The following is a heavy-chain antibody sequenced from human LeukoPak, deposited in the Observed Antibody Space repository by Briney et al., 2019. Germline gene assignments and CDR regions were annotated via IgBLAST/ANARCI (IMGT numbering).Heavy chain of an antibody. J-gene: IGHJ4*02. CDR2: ISGSGGGT. CDR1: GFTFSNYA. V-gene: IGHV3-23*01. D-gene: IGHD1-26*01. CDR3: AKDYSGSYYLIDF. Sequence: GGSLRLSCAASGFTFSNYAMSWVRQAPGKGLEWVSAISGSGGGTYYADSVKGRFTISRDTSKNTLYLQMNSLRAEDTAIYYRAKDYSGSYYLIDFWGQGTLVTVSS.